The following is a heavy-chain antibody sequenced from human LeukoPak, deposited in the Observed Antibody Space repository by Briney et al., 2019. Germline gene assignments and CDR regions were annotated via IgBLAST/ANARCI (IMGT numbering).Heavy chain of an antibody. J-gene: IGHJ4*02. Sequence: GGSLRLSCAASGLTVSTYEMSWVRQAPGKGLEWVSYISSSGTAIYYADSVKGRFTISRSDAKNSLYLQMNSLRAEDTAVYYCARGLRYYDSSGYPEWGQGTLVTVSS. CDR3: ARGLRYYDSSGYPE. CDR1: GLTVSTYE. CDR2: ISSSGTAI. V-gene: IGHV3-48*03. D-gene: IGHD3-22*01.